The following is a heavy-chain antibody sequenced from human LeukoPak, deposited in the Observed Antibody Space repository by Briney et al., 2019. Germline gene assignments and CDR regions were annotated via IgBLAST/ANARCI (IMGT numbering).Heavy chain of an antibody. V-gene: IGHV3-23*01. CDR2: ISGSGDST. Sequence: GGSLRLSCVASGFTFSNYGMSWVRQAPGKGLEWVSSISGSGDSTYYAGSVKGRFTISRDNAKNSLFLQINSLRAEDTAVYYCAREKWELLAFDYWGQGTLVTVSS. CDR1: GFTFSNYG. J-gene: IGHJ4*02. D-gene: IGHD1-26*01. CDR3: AREKWELLAFDY.